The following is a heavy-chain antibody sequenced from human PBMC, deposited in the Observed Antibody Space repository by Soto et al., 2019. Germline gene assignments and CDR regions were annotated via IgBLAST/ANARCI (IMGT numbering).Heavy chain of an antibody. J-gene: IGHJ6*03. V-gene: IGHV3-7*01. Sequence: GGSLRLSCAASGFTFSSYWMSWVRQAPGKGLEWVANIKQDGSEKYYVDSVKGRFTISRDNAKNSLYLQMNSLRAEDTAVYYCARDQEGGYSYGYGHYYYYYMDVWGKGTTVTVS. CDR2: IKQDGSEK. CDR1: GFTFSSYW. D-gene: IGHD5-18*01. CDR3: ARDQEGGYSYGYGHYYYYYMDV.